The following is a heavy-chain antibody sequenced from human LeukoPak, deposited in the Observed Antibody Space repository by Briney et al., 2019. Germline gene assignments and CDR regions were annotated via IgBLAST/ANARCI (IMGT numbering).Heavy chain of an antibody. Sequence: SVKVSCKASGGTFSSYAISWVRQAPGQGLEWMGRIIPILGIANYAQKFQGRVTITADKSTSTAYMELSSLRSEDTAVYYCARDTYGSGSYWARSGAFDIWGQGTMVTVSS. J-gene: IGHJ3*02. D-gene: IGHD3-10*01. CDR1: GGTFSSYA. CDR3: ARDTYGSGSYWARSGAFDI. V-gene: IGHV1-69*04. CDR2: IIPILGIA.